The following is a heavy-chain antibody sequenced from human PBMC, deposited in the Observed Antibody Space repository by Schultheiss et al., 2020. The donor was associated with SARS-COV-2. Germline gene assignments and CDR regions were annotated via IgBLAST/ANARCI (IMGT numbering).Heavy chain of an antibody. V-gene: IGHV3-66*01. D-gene: IGHD4-23*01. CDR3: ARTSASTVAMPI. CDR2: IYSGGST. J-gene: IGHJ3*02. CDR1: GFTFSDYY. Sequence: GGSLRLSCAASGFTFSDYYMSWIRQAPGKGLEWVSVIYSGGSTYYADSVKGRFTISRDNSKNTLYLQMNSLRAEDTAVYYCARTSASTVAMPIWGQGTMVTVSS.